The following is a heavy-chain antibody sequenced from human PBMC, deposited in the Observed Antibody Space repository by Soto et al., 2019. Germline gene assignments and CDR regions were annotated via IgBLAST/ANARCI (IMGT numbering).Heavy chain of an antibody. Sequence: GGSLRLSCAASGFTFSSYAMHWVRQAPGKGLEWVAVISYDGSNKYYADSVKGRFTISRDNSKNTLYLQMNSLRAEDTAVYYGARALAYCGGDCDSNGMDVWGQGTMVTVSS. CDR2: ISYDGSNK. J-gene: IGHJ6*02. V-gene: IGHV3-30-3*01. CDR1: GFTFSSYA. D-gene: IGHD2-21*02. CDR3: ARALAYCGGDCDSNGMDV.